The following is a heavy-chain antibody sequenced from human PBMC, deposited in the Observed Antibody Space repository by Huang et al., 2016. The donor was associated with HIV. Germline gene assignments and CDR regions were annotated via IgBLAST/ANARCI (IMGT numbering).Heavy chain of an antibody. CDR3: ARHGNYVFDT. D-gene: IGHD3-16*01. J-gene: IGHJ5*02. CDR1: GGFFVSPSFY. Sequence: QLQLQELGPGLVKPSKTLSLTCAVSGGFFVSPSFYWGWIRQSPGKGLEWIGSMFYSGSTYYNPSLKSRVTISIDTFNTQFYLKLSSVTAADTAMYYCARHGNYVFDTWGRGTLVTVSS. V-gene: IGHV4-39*01. CDR2: MFYSGST.